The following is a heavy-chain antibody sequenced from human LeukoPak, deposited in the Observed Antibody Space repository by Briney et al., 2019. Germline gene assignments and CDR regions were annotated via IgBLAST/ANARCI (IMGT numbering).Heavy chain of an antibody. CDR3: ARVLLWFGEPAENWFDP. CDR1: GYSISSGFY. V-gene: IGHV4-38-2*02. D-gene: IGHD3-10*01. Sequence: PSETLSLTCTVSGYSISSGFYWGWIRQPPGKGLEWIGSIYHSGSTHYNSSLKSRVTISMDTSKNQLSLKLSSVTAADTAVYYCARVLLWFGEPAENWFDPWGQGTLVTVSS. CDR2: IYHSGST. J-gene: IGHJ5*02.